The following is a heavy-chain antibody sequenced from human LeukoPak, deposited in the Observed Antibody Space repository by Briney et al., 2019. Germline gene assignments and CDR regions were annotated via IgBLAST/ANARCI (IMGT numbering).Heavy chain of an antibody. J-gene: IGHJ4*02. Sequence: PSETLSLTCAVSGGSISSGGYSWSWIRQPPGKGLEWIGYIYHSGSTYYNPSLKSRVTISVDTSKNQFSLKLSSVTAADTAVYYCAREDDSSGYHGDYWGQGTLVTVSS. D-gene: IGHD3-22*01. V-gene: IGHV4-30-2*01. CDR3: AREDDSSGYHGDY. CDR1: GGSISSGGYS. CDR2: IYHSGST.